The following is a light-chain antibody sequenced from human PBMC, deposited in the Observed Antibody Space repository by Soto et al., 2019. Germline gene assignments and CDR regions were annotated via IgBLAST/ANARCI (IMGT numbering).Light chain of an antibody. V-gene: IGKV1-5*01. CDR1: QSVSRR. CDR3: HTYNSYSMHT. Sequence: DIQMTQSPSTLSASVGDRITITCRASQSVSRRLAWFQQKPGKAPKLLIYDAFSLESGVPSRFSGRGSVTEFTVTISNMQPDVCATYYCHTYNSYSMHTFGQGTKLEIK. CDR2: DAF. J-gene: IGKJ2*01.